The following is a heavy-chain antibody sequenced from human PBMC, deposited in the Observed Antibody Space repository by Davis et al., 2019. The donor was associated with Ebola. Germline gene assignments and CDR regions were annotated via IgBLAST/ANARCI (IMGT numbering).Heavy chain of an antibody. D-gene: IGHD3-16*01. CDR3: AREMRGLGALDL. CDR1: GFTFNNYA. V-gene: IGHV3-23*01. Sequence: GESLKISCEVSGFTFNNYAMSWVRQAPGKGLQWVSGINDIGGNPQHADSVKGRFTISRDNSKNMLFLQMNSLRVEDTAIYYCAREMRGLGALDLWGQGTTVTVSS. J-gene: IGHJ3*01. CDR2: INDIGGNP.